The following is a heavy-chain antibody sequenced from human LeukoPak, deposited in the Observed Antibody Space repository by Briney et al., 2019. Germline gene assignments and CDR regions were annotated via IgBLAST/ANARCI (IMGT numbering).Heavy chain of an antibody. CDR1: GGTFSSYA. J-gene: IGHJ4*02. CDR3: ARGTAAGPPDY. Sequence: SVKVSCKASGGTFSSYAISWVRQAPGQGLEWMGRIIPILGIANYAQKFQGRVTITADKSTSTAYMELSSLRSEDTAVYYCARGTAAGPPDYWAREPWSPSPQ. D-gene: IGHD6-13*01. V-gene: IGHV1-69*04. CDR2: IIPILGIA.